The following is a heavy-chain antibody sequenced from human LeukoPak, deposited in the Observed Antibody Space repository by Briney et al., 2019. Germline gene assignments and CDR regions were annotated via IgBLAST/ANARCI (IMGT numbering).Heavy chain of an antibody. D-gene: IGHD1-26*01. Sequence: KSSETLSLTCAVYGGSFSGYYWSWIRQPAGKGLEWIGRIYTSGSTNYNPSLKSRVTMSVDTSKNQFSLKLSSVTAADTAVYYCARYRWSYHDYWGQGTLVTVSS. CDR1: GGSFSGYY. CDR3: ARYRWSYHDY. V-gene: IGHV4-59*10. J-gene: IGHJ4*02. CDR2: IYTSGST.